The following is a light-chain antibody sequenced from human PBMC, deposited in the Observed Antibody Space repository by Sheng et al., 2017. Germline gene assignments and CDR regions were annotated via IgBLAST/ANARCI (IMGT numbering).Light chain of an antibody. CDR3: QTWDTSVVV. J-gene: IGLJ2*01. V-gene: IGLV3-1*01. Sequence: YELTQPPSVSVSPGQTATITCSGDKLGDKYTCWYQQKSGQSPVLVIYQDIKRPSGIPERFSGSNSGNTATLTISGTQAMDEADYYCQTWDTSVVVFGGGTKLTVL. CDR2: QDI. CDR1: KLGDKY.